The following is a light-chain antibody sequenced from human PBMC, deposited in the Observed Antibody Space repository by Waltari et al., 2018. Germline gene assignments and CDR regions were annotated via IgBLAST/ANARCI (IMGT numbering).Light chain of an antibody. J-gene: IGLJ2*01. CDR3: QTWGTGIHVV. Sequence: QLVLTQSPSASASLGASVKLTCTLSSGHSSYTIAWTQQQPEKGTRCLMKVNSDGSHRKGDGIPVRFSGSSSGAERYLTISSLQSEDEADYYCQTWGTGIHVVFGGGTKLTVL. V-gene: IGLV4-69*01. CDR2: VNSDGSH. CDR1: SGHSSYT.